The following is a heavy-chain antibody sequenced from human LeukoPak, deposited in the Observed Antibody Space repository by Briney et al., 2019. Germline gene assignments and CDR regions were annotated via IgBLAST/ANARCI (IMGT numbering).Heavy chain of an antibody. D-gene: IGHD3-9*01. CDR2: INPNSGGT. Sequence: GESLKISCKGSGYTFTGYYMHWVRQAPGQGLEWMGWINPNSGGTNYAQKFQGRVTMTRDTSISTAYMELSRLRSDDTAVYYCARGALTGFLTQGFDPWGQGTLVTVSS. V-gene: IGHV1-2*02. J-gene: IGHJ5*02. CDR1: GYTFTGYY. CDR3: ARGALTGFLTQGFDP.